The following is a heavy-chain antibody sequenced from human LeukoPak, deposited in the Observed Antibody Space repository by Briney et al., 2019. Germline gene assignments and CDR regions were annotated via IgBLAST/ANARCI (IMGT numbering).Heavy chain of an antibody. CDR1: GFTFSSYW. Sequence: PGGSLRLSCAASGFTFSSYWMSWVRQAPGKGLEWVANIKQDGSEKYYVDSVKGRFTISRDNAKNSLYLQMNSLRAEDTAVYYCARLSEWLLAPFDYWGQGTLVTVSS. CDR2: IKQDGSEK. V-gene: IGHV3-7*01. J-gene: IGHJ4*02. D-gene: IGHD3-3*01. CDR3: ARLSEWLLAPFDY.